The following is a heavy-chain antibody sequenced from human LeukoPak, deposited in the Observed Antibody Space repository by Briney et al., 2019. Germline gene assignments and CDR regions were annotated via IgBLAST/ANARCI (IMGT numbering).Heavy chain of an antibody. CDR3: ARDSQAAAMGH. D-gene: IGHD6-25*01. Sequence: GGSLRLSCAASGFTFSSYGMHWVRQAPGKGLEWVAVISYDGSNKYYADSVKGRFTISRDNSKNTLYLQMNSLRAEDTAVYYCARDSQAAAMGHWGQGTLVTVSS. J-gene: IGHJ4*02. V-gene: IGHV3-30*03. CDR1: GFTFSSYG. CDR2: ISYDGSNK.